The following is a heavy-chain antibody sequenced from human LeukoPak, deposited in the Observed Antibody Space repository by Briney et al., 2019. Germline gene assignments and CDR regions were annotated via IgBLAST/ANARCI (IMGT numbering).Heavy chain of an antibody. J-gene: IGHJ4*02. Sequence: ASVNVSCKASGYNFTSYGISWVRQAAGQGLEGMGWISAYNGNTNYAQKLQGRVTMTTDTSTSTAYMELRSLRSDDTAVYYCARRDYYDSSGYYETSPFDYWGQGTLVTVSS. CDR1: GYNFTSYG. CDR3: ARRDYYDSSGYYETSPFDY. D-gene: IGHD3-22*01. V-gene: IGHV1-18*01. CDR2: ISAYNGNT.